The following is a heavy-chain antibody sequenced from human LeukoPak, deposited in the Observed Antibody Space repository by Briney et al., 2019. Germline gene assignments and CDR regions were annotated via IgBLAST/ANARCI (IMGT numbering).Heavy chain of an antibody. V-gene: IGHV3-48*03. CDR2: ISSSGSTI. D-gene: IGHD3-22*01. CDR1: GFTFSSYE. Sequence: GGSLRLSCAAPGFTFSSYEMNWVRQAPGKGLEWVSYISSSGSTIYYADSVKGRFTISRDNAKNSLYLQMNSLRAEDTAVYFCAKRGVVIRVILVGFHKEAYYFDSWGQGALVTVSS. J-gene: IGHJ4*02. CDR3: AKRGVVIRVILVGFHKEAYYFDS.